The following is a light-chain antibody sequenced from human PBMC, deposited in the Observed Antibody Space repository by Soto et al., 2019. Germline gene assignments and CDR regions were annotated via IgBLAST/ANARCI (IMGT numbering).Light chain of an antibody. CDR2: DVS. Sequence: QSALTQPRSVSGSPGQSVIISCTGTSNDVGAYNYVSWYQQHPGKAPKLVIYDVSKRPSGVPHRFSGSKSDNTASLTISGLQAEDEADYYCCSYAGTISYVFGTGTKVTVL. V-gene: IGLV2-11*01. J-gene: IGLJ1*01. CDR1: SNDVGAYNY. CDR3: CSYAGTISYV.